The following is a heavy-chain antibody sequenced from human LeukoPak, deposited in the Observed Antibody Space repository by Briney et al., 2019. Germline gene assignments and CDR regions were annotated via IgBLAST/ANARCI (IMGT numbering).Heavy chain of an antibody. CDR3: AFGTYSGYEWDY. Sequence: PGGSLRLSCAASGFTFNTYWMHWVRQAPGKGLVWVSYISNSGGRITYADSVKGRFTISRDNAKNTLYLQMNSLRAEDTAVYYCAFGTYSGYEWDYWGQGTLVTVSS. CDR1: GFTFNTYW. D-gene: IGHD5-12*01. V-gene: IGHV3-74*01. J-gene: IGHJ4*02. CDR2: ISNSGGRI.